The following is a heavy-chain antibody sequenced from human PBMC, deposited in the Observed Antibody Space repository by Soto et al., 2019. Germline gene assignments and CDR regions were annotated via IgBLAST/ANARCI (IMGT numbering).Heavy chain of an antibody. CDR2: LSGDAGAI. Sequence: VQLLESGGGLVQPGGSLRLSCAASGFTFSSSSMSWVRQAPGRGLEWVSSLSGDAGAIYYADSVKGRFTISRDNSKNTLYLQMNSLRAEDTAVYYCAKGARSTWFDPWGQGTLVTVSS. CDR1: GFTFSSSS. V-gene: IGHV3-23*01. D-gene: IGHD2-2*01. J-gene: IGHJ5*02. CDR3: AKGARSTWFDP.